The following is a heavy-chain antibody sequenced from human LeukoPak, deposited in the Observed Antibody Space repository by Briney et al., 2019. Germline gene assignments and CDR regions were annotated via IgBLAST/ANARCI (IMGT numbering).Heavy chain of an antibody. V-gene: IGHV3-30*18. CDR2: ISYDGSNK. Sequence: GGSLRLSCAASGFSFSTYWMSWVRQAPGKGLEWVAVISYDGSNKYYADSVKGRFTISRDNSKNTLYLQMNSLRAEDTAVYYCAKDHISGLYYYYYYGMDVWGQGTTVTVSS. J-gene: IGHJ6*02. CDR3: AKDHISGLYYYYYYGMDV. CDR1: GFSFSTYW. D-gene: IGHD3-10*01.